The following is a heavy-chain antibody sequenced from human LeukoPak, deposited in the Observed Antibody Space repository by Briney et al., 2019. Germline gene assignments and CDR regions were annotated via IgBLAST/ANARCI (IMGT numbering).Heavy chain of an antibody. Sequence: PGGSLRLSCEASGFTFSNAWMSWFRQAPGKGLEWVGRIKSKTDGGTTDYAAPVKGRFTISRDDSKNTLYLQMNSLKTEDTAVYYCTTGPLDYYDILTKPPVDIWGQGTMVTVSS. D-gene: IGHD3-9*01. CDR2: IKSKTDGGTT. J-gene: IGHJ3*02. CDR3: TTGPLDYYDILTKPPVDI. V-gene: IGHV3-15*01. CDR1: GFTFSNAW.